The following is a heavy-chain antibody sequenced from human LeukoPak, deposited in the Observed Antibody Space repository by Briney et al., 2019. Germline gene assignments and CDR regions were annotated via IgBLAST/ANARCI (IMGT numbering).Heavy chain of an antibody. CDR1: GYTFTSYA. Sequence: ALVKVSCKASGYTFTSYAMNWVRQAPGQGLEWMGWINTNTGNPTYAQGFTGRFVFSLDTSVSTAYLQISSLKAEDTAVYYCARVRSYCSSTSCYTYDYWGQGTLVTVSS. CDR3: ARVRSYCSSTSCYTYDY. CDR2: INTNTGNP. D-gene: IGHD2-2*02. V-gene: IGHV7-4-1*02. J-gene: IGHJ4*02.